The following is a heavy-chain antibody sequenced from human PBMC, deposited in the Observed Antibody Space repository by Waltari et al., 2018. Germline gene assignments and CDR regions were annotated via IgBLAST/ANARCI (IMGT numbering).Heavy chain of an antibody. CDR3: ARDSNSSGWYEGFDY. J-gene: IGHJ4*02. CDR1: GGSISSYY. D-gene: IGHD6-19*01. CDR2: IYYSGST. V-gene: IGHV4-59*01. Sequence: QVQLQESGPGLVKPSETLSLTCTVSGGSISSYYWSWIRQPPGKGLEWIGYIYYSGSTNYNPSLKSRVTISGDTSKNQCSLKLSSVTAADTAVYYCARDSNSSGWYEGFDYWGQGTLVTVSS.